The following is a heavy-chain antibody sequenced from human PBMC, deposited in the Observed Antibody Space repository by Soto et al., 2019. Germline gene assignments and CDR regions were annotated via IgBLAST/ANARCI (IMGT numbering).Heavy chain of an antibody. J-gene: IGHJ6*02. Sequence: GGSLRLSCAASGFTFSSYAMSWVRQAPGKXLEWVSAISGSGGSTYYADSVKGRFTISRDNSKNTLYLQMNSLRAEDTAVYYCATYDHRSSSSLYCYYGMDVWGQGTTVTVSS. D-gene: IGHD6-6*01. CDR2: ISGSGGST. V-gene: IGHV3-23*01. CDR1: GFTFSSYA. CDR3: ATYDHRSSSSLYCYYGMDV.